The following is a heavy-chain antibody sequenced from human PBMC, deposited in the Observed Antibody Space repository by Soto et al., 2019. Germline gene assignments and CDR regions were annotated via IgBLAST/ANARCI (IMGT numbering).Heavy chain of an antibody. J-gene: IGHJ4*02. CDR2: IDPSDCYT. CDR1: GYSFTSYW. D-gene: IGHD6-13*01. CDR3: ARLQAAAGDNDLTFDY. V-gene: IGHV5-10-1*01. Sequence: EVQLVQSGAEVKKPGESLRISCKGSGYSFTSYWISWVRQMPGKGLEWRGRIDPSDCYTNNSPSFPGHLTISADKSTRPAYLKWRSLKASETAMYYCARLQAAAGDNDLTFDYWGQGTLVTVSS.